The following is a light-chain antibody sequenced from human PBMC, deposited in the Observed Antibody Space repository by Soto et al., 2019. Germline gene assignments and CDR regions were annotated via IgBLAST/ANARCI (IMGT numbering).Light chain of an antibody. Sequence: QSALTQPASVSGAPGQSITISCPGTSSDVGSYNLVSWYQQHPGKAPKLMIYEGSKRPSGVSNRFSGSKSGNTASLTISGLQAEDEADYYCCSYAGSPVFGGGTQLTVL. J-gene: IGLJ2*01. CDR3: CSYAGSPV. CDR2: EGS. CDR1: SSDVGSYNL. V-gene: IGLV2-23*01.